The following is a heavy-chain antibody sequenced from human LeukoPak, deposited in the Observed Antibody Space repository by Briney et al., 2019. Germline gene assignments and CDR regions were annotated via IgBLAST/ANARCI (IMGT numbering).Heavy chain of an antibody. J-gene: IGHJ4*02. CDR2: IYYSGST. CDR1: GGSVSSGSYY. CDR3: ARVRPNVETAMDFDY. Sequence: SSETLSLTCTVSGGSVSSGSYYWSWIRQPPGKGLEWIGYIYYSGSTNYNPSLKSRVTISVDTSKNQFSLKLSSVTAADTAVYYCARVRPNVETAMDFDYWGQGTLVTVSS. D-gene: IGHD5-18*01. V-gene: IGHV4-61*01.